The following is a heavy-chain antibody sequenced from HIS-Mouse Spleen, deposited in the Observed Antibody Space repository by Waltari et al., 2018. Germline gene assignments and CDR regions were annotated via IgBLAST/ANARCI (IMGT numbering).Heavy chain of an antibody. D-gene: IGHD6-13*01. CDR2: IYYSGRT. V-gene: IGHV4-39*07. Sequence: QLQLQESGPGLVKPSETLSLTCTASGGSISSSSYCWGWIRQPPGKGLEWIGSIYYSGRTYYNPSLKSRVTISVDTSKNQFSLKLSSVTAADTAVYYCAREIPYSSSWYDWYFDLWGRGTLVTVSS. J-gene: IGHJ2*01. CDR1: GGSISSSSYC. CDR3: AREIPYSSSWYDWYFDL.